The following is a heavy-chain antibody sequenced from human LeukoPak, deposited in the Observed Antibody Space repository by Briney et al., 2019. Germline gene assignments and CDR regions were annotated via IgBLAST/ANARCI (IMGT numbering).Heavy chain of an antibody. CDR1: GFTFSTYW. D-gene: IGHD5-24*01. J-gene: IGHJ4*02. CDR3: ARSREPGRDGDY. Sequence: PGGSLRLSCAASGFTFSTYWMHWVRLVAGKGLVWDSRISSDGISTAYADSVKGRFTLSRDNAKNTLYLQMNSLRADDTAVYYCARSREPGRDGDYWGQGTLVTVSS. V-gene: IGHV3-74*01. CDR2: ISSDGIST.